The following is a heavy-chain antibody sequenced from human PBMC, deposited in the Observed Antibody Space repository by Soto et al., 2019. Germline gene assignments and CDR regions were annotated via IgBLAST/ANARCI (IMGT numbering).Heavy chain of an antibody. CDR1: GGSFSSGSYS. CDR2: IYDSGST. V-gene: IGHV4-31*03. Sequence: QVQLQASGPGLVKPSQTLSITCTVSGGSFSSGSYSWSWIRQLTGRGLEWMGYIYDSGSTFYRPSLKSRVNILMDRSKNQFSLELNSVTAADTALYYFTRGPIVRVSDIWGHGTVVTVSS. J-gene: IGHJ3*02. CDR3: TRGPIVRVSDI. D-gene: IGHD3-3*01.